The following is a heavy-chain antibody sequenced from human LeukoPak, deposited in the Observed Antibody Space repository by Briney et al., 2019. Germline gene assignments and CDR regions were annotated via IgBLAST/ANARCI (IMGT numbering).Heavy chain of an antibody. D-gene: IGHD2-21*02. CDR1: GFTFSSYG. CDR3: AKDPPLTATSYYFDY. CDR2: ISGSGGST. V-gene: IGHV3-23*01. J-gene: IGHJ4*02. Sequence: GGTLRLSCAASGFTFSSYGMSWVRQAPGKGLEWVSAISGSGGSTYYAASVKGRFTTSRDNSKNTLYLQMNSLRAEDTAVYYCAKDPPLTATSYYFDYWGQGTLVTVSS.